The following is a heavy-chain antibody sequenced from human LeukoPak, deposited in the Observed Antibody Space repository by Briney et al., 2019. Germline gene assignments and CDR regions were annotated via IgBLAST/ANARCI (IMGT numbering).Heavy chain of an antibody. CDR1: GGTFSSHA. D-gene: IGHD2-2*02. Sequence: SVKVSCKASGGTFSSHAISWVRRAPGQGLEWMGRIIPILGIANYAQKFQGRVTITADKSTSTAYMELSSLRSEDTAVYYCARVPLYCSSTSCYKGYYYYGMDVWGQGTTVTVSS. CDR3: ARVPLYCSSTSCYKGYYYYGMDV. J-gene: IGHJ6*02. V-gene: IGHV1-69*04. CDR2: IIPILGIA.